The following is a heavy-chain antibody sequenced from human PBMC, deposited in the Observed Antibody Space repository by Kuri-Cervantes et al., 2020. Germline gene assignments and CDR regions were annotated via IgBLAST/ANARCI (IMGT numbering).Heavy chain of an antibody. D-gene: IGHD6-13*01. V-gene: IGHV3-7*01. CDR3: ARSVRYSSSWLYYYYYGMDV. Sequence: GESLKISCAASGFTFSSYWMSWVRQAPGKGPEWVANIKQDGSEKYYVDSVKGRFTISRDNAKNSLYLQMNSLRAEDTAVYYCARSVRYSSSWLYYYYYGMDVWGQGTTVTVSS. J-gene: IGHJ6*02. CDR1: GFTFSSYW. CDR2: IKQDGSEK.